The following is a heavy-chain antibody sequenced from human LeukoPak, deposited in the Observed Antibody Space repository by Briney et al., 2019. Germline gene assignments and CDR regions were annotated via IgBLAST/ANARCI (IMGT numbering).Heavy chain of an antibody. CDR1: GFTFSSYS. J-gene: IGHJ4*02. CDR3: AKSPSSWKFDY. CDR2: ISSSSSYI. Sequence: GGSLRLSCAASGFTFSSYSMNWVRQAPGKGLEWVSSISSSSSYIYYADSVKGRFTISRDNSKSTLYLQMNSLRAEDTAVYYCAKSPSSWKFDYWGQGTLVTVSS. D-gene: IGHD6-13*01. V-gene: IGHV3-21*01.